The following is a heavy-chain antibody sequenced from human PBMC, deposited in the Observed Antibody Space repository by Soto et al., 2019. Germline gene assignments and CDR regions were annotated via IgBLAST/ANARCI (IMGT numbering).Heavy chain of an antibody. CDR3: ARDGDGYNY. V-gene: IGHV4-61*01. CDR2: IYSSGST. CDR1: GGSVSSGCYY. D-gene: IGHD5-12*01. J-gene: IGHJ4*02. Sequence: QVQLQESGPGLVKPSETLSLTCTVSGGSVSSGCYYWSWIRQPPGKGLEWIGYIYSSGSTSYNPSLKSRVTISVDTSKNQFSLKLSSVTAADTAVYYCARDGDGYNYWGQGSLVTVSS.